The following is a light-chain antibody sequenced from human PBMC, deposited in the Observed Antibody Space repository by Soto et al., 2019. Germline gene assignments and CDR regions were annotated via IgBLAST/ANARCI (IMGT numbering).Light chain of an antibody. J-gene: IGKJ1*01. CDR3: QRYGSSGT. V-gene: IGKV3-20*01. CDR2: GAS. CDR1: QSVSNNY. Sequence: EIGLTQSPGTMSLSPGERATLSCRASQSVSNNYLAWYQQKPGQAPRLLRYGASNRATGIPDRFSGSGSGTDFTLTISRREPEDFAVYYCQRYGSSGTFGQGTKVEIK.